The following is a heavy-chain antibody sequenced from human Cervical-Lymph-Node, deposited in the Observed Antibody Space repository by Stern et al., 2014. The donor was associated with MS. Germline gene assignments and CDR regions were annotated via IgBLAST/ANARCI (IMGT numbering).Heavy chain of an antibody. CDR3: ARGRGIALRPDY. Sequence: QVVESGAELKKPGGSLRISCKGSGYSLTNTWIGWVRQMPGKGLEWRWIIYPGASESRSSPSLQGQVTISADKSINTAYLQWSSLKASDTAMYYCARGRGIALRPDYWGQGTLVTVSS. CDR2: IYPGASES. J-gene: IGHJ4*02. V-gene: IGHV5-51*03. CDR1: GYSLTNTW. D-gene: IGHD6-13*01.